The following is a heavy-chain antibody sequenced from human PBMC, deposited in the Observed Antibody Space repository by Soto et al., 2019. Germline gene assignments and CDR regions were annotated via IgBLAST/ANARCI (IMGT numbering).Heavy chain of an antibody. CDR2: ISGSGGTA. J-gene: IGHJ4*02. CDR1: GFTFSSYA. CDR3: AKGRGQNWNVDY. D-gene: IGHD1-1*01. Sequence: EVQLLESGGGSVQPGGSLRLSCAASGFTFSSYAMHWVRRPPGKGLEWVSSISGSGGTAYYADSVKGRFSISRDRLVNTLYLKLTSLRAEDTAVYYCAKGRGQNWNVDYWGQGTLVTVS. V-gene: IGHV3-23*01.